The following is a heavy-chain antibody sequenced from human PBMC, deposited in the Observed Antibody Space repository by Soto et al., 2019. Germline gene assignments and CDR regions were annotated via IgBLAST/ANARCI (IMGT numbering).Heavy chain of an antibody. CDR1: GYTFISQG. J-gene: IGHJ6*02. Sequence: QVKLVQSGVEVKKPGASVKVSCKASGYTFISQGISWVRQAPGQGLEWMGWISGKNGNTNYAQKLQGRVTLTTDTSTITAYMELRSLRSDDTAVYYCARVSSSIVVVPDYGMDVWGQGTTVTVSS. D-gene: IGHD2-15*01. CDR2: ISGKNGNT. V-gene: IGHV1-18*01. CDR3: ARVSSSIVVVPDYGMDV.